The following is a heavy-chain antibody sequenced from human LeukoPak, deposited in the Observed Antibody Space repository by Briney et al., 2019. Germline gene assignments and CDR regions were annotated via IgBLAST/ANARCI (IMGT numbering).Heavy chain of an antibody. D-gene: IGHD6-13*01. J-gene: IGHJ4*02. V-gene: IGHV1-24*01. Sequence: ASVKVSCKVSGYTLTELSMHWVRQAPGKGLEWMGGFDPEDGETIYAQKFQGRVTMTEDTSTDTAYMELSSLRSEDTAVYYCATPGSIAAAGQNDDYWGQGTLVTVSS. CDR1: GYTLTELS. CDR2: FDPEDGET. CDR3: ATPGSIAAAGQNDDY.